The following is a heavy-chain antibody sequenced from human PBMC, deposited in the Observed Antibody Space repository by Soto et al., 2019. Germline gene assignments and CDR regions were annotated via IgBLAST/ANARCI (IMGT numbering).Heavy chain of an antibody. V-gene: IGHV3-30-3*01. CDR1: GFTFSSYS. Sequence: QVQLVESGGGVVQPGRSLRLSCAASGFTFSSYSMQWVRQAPRKGLEWVAVISYDGSYKYYADSVKGRFTISRDNSKNTLYLQMNSLRAEDTAVYYCARGAGIAVTATSFDYWGQGTLVTVSS. J-gene: IGHJ4*02. CDR3: ARGAGIAVTATSFDY. CDR2: ISYDGSYK. D-gene: IGHD6-19*01.